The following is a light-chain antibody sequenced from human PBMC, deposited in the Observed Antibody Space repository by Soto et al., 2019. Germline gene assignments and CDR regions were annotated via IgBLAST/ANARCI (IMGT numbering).Light chain of an antibody. CDR2: DVT. V-gene: IGLV2-14*03. CDR3: SSYTSSTALYV. J-gene: IGLJ1*01. CDR1: SSDVGGYNF. Sequence: QSALTQPASVSGSPGQSITISCTGTSSDVGGYNFVSWYQQHPGKAPILMISDVTNRPSGVSNRFSGSKSGNTASLTIAGLEAEDDADYYCSSYTSSTALYVFGTGTKLTVL.